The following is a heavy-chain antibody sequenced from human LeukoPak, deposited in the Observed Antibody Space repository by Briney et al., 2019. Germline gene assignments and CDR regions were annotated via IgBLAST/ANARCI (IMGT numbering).Heavy chain of an antibody. CDR1: GYTFISYG. Sequence: ASVKVSCKASGYTFISYGISWVRQAPRQGLEWMGWISPYNGDTKYAQKVQGRVTMTTDTSTRTVYMELRSLRSDDTAMDYCARDDCTSPSCYVGPIPPGGQGPLVTVPP. D-gene: IGHD2-2*01. J-gene: IGHJ5*02. CDR2: ISPYNGDT. V-gene: IGHV1-18*01. CDR3: ARDDCTSPSCYVGPIPP.